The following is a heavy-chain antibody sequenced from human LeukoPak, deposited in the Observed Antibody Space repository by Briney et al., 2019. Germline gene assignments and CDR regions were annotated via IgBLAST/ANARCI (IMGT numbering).Heavy chain of an antibody. Sequence: KPSETLSLTCTVSGGSITNYYWSWIRQPPGKGLEWIGYIYYSGSTNYNPSLKSRVTMSVDTSKNQFSLELTSVTAADTAVYYCARATTYYYGTDVWGQGTTVTVSS. CDR1: GGSITNYY. J-gene: IGHJ6*02. V-gene: IGHV4-59*01. D-gene: IGHD1-1*01. CDR3: ARATTYYYGTDV. CDR2: IYYSGST.